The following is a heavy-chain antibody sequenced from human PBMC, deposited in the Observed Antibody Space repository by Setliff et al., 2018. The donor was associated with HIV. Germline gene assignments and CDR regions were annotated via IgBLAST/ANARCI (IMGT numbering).Heavy chain of an antibody. D-gene: IGHD3-22*01. CDR2: IHTSGST. CDR3: ARSRLHYYDSSGYYPSYFDY. CDR1: GGSISSDSYS. V-gene: IGHV4-61*02. Sequence: SETLSLTCTVSGGSISSDSYSWTWIRQPAGEGLEWIGRIHTSGSTNYNPSLKSRVTISVDTSKNQFSLKLSSATAADTAVYYCARSRLHYYDSSGYYPSYFDYWGQGTLVTVSS. J-gene: IGHJ4*02.